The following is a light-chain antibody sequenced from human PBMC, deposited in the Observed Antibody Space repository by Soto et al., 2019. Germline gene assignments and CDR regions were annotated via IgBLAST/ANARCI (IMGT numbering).Light chain of an antibody. Sequence: EVVLTQSPATLSLSPGEGATLSCRASQSVSSHLAWYQQKPGQAPRLLIYDASKRATGIPARFSGNGFGTYFAITITSLEPEDFADYYCQQRSRVINFGQGTRLEIK. CDR1: QSVSSH. CDR3: QQRSRVIN. J-gene: IGKJ5*01. CDR2: DAS. V-gene: IGKV3-11*01.